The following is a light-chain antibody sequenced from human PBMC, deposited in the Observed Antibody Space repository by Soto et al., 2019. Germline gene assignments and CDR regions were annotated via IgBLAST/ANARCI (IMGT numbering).Light chain of an antibody. CDR1: SSDVGGYNY. J-gene: IGLJ2*01. CDR3: CSYAGSKMLI. Sequence: QSALTQPRSVSGSPGQSVAISRTGTSSDVGGYNYVSWYQQHPGRAPKLMIYDVTERPSGVPDRFSGSKSGYTASLTISGLQAEDEADYYCCSYAGSKMLIFGGGTKVTVL. V-gene: IGLV2-11*01. CDR2: DVT.